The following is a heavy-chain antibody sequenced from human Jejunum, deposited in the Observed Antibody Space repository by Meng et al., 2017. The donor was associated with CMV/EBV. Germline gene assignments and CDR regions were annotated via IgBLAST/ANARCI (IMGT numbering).Heavy chain of an antibody. CDR1: GFTFSDYW. D-gene: IGHD3-10*01. CDR3: ARGFGTEFHSPPYY. J-gene: IGHJ4*02. CDR2: INSDGIAT. Sequence: GFTFSDYWMHWVRQAPGKGLVWVSRINSDGIATNYADSVKGRFTISRDNAKNTLFLQMDGLRAEDTALYYCARGFGTEFHSPPYYWSQGTLVTVSS. V-gene: IGHV3-74*01.